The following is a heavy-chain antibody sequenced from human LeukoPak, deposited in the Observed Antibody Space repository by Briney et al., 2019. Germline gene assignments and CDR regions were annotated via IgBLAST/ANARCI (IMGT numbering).Heavy chain of an antibody. Sequence: GSLRLSCAASGFTFSSYAMHWVRQPPGKGLEWIGEINHSGSTNYNPSLKSRVTISVDTSKNQFSLKLSSVTAADTAVYYCASSGGPLTSSDYWGQGTLVTVSS. D-gene: IGHD2-2*01. CDR1: GFTFSSYA. CDR2: INHSGST. CDR3: ASSGGPLTSSDY. V-gene: IGHV4-34*01. J-gene: IGHJ4*02.